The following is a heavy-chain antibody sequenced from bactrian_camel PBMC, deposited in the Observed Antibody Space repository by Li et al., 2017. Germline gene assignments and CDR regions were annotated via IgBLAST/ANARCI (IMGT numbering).Heavy chain of an antibody. J-gene: IGHJ6*01. CDR1: GRTYTNWC. V-gene: IGHV3S57*01. D-gene: IGHD4*01. CDR3: VTVTRDRSDFGN. Sequence: QVQLVESGGGSVEAGGSLTLSCAASGRTYTNWCMGWFRQAPGKEREGLETLDSSGITAYADSVKGRFTVSRDNAKNTLYLQLNSLKTEDTGVYYCVTVTRDRSDFGNWGQGTQVTVS. CDR2: LDSSGIT.